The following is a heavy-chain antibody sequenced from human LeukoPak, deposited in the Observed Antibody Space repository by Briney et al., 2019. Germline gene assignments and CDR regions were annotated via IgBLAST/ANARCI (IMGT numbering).Heavy chain of an antibody. Sequence: PGGSLRLSCAASGFTFISYWMTWSRQAPGRGLEWVANIDQSGGRNNYVDSVKGRFTISRDNAKNSLFLEMSSLRADDTAVYFCARDVEGGTFDIWGQGTTVTVSS. V-gene: IGHV3-7*05. CDR2: IDQSGGRN. CDR1: GFTFISYW. J-gene: IGHJ3*02. CDR3: ARDVEGGTFDI. D-gene: IGHD3-16*01.